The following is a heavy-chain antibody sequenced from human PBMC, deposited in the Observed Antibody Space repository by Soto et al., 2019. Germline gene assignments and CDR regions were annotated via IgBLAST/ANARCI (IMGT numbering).Heavy chain of an antibody. V-gene: IGHV1-69*08. Sequence: QVQLVQSGAEVKKPGSSVKVSCKASGGTFSTYTITWVRQAPGQGLEWMGRIIPIIGISNCAQKFQGRVTITADKFTGTAYMELTRLRSDDTAVYYCAGDPDSHYNDSHASSYPWGQGTLVTVSS. CDR2: IIPIIGIS. CDR3: AGDPDSHYNDSHASSYP. CDR1: GGTFSTYT. D-gene: IGHD3-22*01. J-gene: IGHJ5*02.